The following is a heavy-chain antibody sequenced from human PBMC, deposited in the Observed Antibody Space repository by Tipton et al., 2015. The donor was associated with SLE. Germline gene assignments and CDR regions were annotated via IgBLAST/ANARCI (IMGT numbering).Heavy chain of an antibody. CDR3: ARDGDIVVVGTATLFDY. V-gene: IGHV1-18*01. Sequence: QLVQSGGEGKKPGASVKVSCKASGYTFTRYGISWVRQAPGQGLEWMGWISPYNGETKFAQKLQGRVTMTTDTSTSTAYMELRRLISDDTAVYYCARDGDIVVVGTATLFDYWGQVTLVTVSS. CDR1: GYTFTRYG. CDR2: ISPYNGET. D-gene: IGHD2-15*01. J-gene: IGHJ4*02.